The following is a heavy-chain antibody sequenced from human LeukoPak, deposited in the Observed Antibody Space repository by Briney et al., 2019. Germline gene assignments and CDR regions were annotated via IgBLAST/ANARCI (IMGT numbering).Heavy chain of an antibody. CDR3: AKDSSIAVAGRFDY. Sequence: PGGSLRLSCAASGFTFSSYSMNWVRQAPGKGLEWVSSISSSSSYIYYADSVKGRFTISRDNAKNSLYLQMNSLRAEDTALYYCAKDSSIAVAGRFDYWGQGTLVTVSS. V-gene: IGHV3-21*04. CDR2: ISSSSSYI. D-gene: IGHD6-19*01. CDR1: GFTFSSYS. J-gene: IGHJ4*02.